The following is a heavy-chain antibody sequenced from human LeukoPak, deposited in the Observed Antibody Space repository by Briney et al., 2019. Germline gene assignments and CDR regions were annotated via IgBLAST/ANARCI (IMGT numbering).Heavy chain of an antibody. D-gene: IGHD6-19*01. V-gene: IGHV1-46*01. CDR2: INPSGGST. J-gene: IGHJ4*02. CDR3: ARGISIAVAGIPFDY. Sequence: ASVKVSCKASGYTFTSYYMHWVRQAPGQGLEWMGIINPSGGSTSYAQKFQGRVTMTRDTSTSTVYMELSSLRSEDTAAYYCARGISIAVAGIPFDYWGQGTLVTVSS. CDR1: GYTFTSYY.